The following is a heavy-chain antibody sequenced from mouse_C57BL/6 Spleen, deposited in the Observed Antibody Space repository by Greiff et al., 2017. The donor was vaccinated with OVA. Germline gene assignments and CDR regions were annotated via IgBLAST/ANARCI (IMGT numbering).Heavy chain of an antibody. CDR2: IDPSDSYT. V-gene: IGHV1-69*01. CDR1: GYTFTSYW. J-gene: IGHJ3*01. D-gene: IGHD3-2*02. Sequence: QVQLKQPGAELVMPGASVKLSCKASGYTFTSYWMHWVKQRPGQGLEWIGEIDPSDSYTNYNQKFKGKSTLTVDKSSSTAYMQLSSLTSEDSAVYYCARPSTAAQASFAYWGQGTLVTVSA. CDR3: ARPSTAAQASFAY.